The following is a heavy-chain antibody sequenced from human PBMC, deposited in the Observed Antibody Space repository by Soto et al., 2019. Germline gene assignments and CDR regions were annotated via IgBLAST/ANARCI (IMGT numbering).Heavy chain of an antibody. J-gene: IGHJ4*02. D-gene: IGHD4-17*01. CDR2: IKSKTDGGTT. CDR1: GFTFSNAW. CDR3: TTGPTVTTWVGYFDY. V-gene: IGHV3-15*01. Sequence: GGSLRLSCAASGFTFSNAWMSWVRQAPGKGLEWVGRIKSKTDGGTTDYAAPVKGRFTISRDDSKNTLYLQMNSLKTEDTAVYYCTTGPTVTTWVGYFDYWGQGTLVTVSS.